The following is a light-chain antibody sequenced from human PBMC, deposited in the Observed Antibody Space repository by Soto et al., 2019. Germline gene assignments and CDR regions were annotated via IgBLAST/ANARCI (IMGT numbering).Light chain of an antibody. CDR1: QTMTRAY. J-gene: IGKJ2*01. CDR2: AAS. V-gene: IGKV3-20*01. CDR3: HQHHSPPQT. Sequence: EIVLMQSPGTLSLSPGERATLSCRASQTMTRAYVAWYQQKPGQAPRLLIYAASYRATGISDKFSGSGSGTDFSLTISRLEPEDSAVYYCHQHHSPPQTLGQGAKVDLK.